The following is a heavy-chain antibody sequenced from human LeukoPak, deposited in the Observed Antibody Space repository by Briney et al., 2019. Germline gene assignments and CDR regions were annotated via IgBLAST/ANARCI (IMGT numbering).Heavy chain of an antibody. CDR2: INAGNGNT. J-gene: IGHJ4*02. Sequence: ASVKVSCKASGYTFTSYAMHWVRQAPGQRLEWMGWINAGNGNTKYSQKFQGRVTITRDTSASTAYMELSNLRSEDTAVYYCASRIPTGGDSSGYYYVQGYTYWGQGTLVTVSS. CDR3: ASRIPTGGDSSGYYYVQGYTY. CDR1: GYTFTSYA. D-gene: IGHD3-22*01. V-gene: IGHV1-3*01.